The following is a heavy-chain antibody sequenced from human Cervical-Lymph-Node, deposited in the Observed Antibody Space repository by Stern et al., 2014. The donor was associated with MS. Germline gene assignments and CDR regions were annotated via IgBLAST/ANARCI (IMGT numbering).Heavy chain of an antibody. Sequence: VQLVESGGGVVQPGRSLRLSCVASGFTFRTYGMHWVRQAPGKGLERGAVTWSDGTNKYYGDSVRGRFTISRDNSKNTLYLEMSSLRVEDTAVYFCAREAPVEPAASDAFDIWGQGTMVAVSS. CDR1: GFTFRTYG. D-gene: IGHD2-2*01. CDR2: TWSDGTNK. V-gene: IGHV3-33*01. J-gene: IGHJ3*02. CDR3: AREAPVEPAASDAFDI.